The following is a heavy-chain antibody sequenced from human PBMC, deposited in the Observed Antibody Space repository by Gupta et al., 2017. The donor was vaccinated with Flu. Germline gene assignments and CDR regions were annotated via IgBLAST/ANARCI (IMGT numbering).Heavy chain of an antibody. CDR2: IWYDGSNK. Sequence: QVQLVESGVGVVQPGRSLRLSCAASGFTFSSYGRHWVRQAPGKGLEWVAVIWYDGSNKYYADSVKGRFTISRDNSKNTLYLKMNSRRAEDTAVYYCARGYCSSTSCYTGRDYWGQGTLVTVSS. V-gene: IGHV3-33*01. D-gene: IGHD2-2*02. J-gene: IGHJ4*02. CDR3: ARGYCSSTSCYTGRDY. CDR1: GFTFSSYG.